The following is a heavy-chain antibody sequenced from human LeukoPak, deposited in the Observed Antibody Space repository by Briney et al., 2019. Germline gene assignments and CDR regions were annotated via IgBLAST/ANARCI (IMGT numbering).Heavy chain of an antibody. D-gene: IGHD3-10*01. J-gene: IGHJ4*02. CDR3: AKDPSLLLWFGEYEN. V-gene: IGHV3-23*01. CDR2: ISGSGGST. Sequence: GGSLRLSCAASGFTFSSYAMSWVRQAPGKGLEWVSAISGSGGSTYCADSVKGRFTISRDYSKNTLYLQMNSLRAEDTAVYYCAKDPSLLLWFGEYENWGQGTLVTVSS. CDR1: GFTFSSYA.